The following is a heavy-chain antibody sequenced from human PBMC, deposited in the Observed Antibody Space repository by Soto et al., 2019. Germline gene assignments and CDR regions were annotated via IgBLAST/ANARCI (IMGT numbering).Heavy chain of an antibody. CDR2: IYYSGST. D-gene: IGHD5-18*01. J-gene: IGHJ4*02. V-gene: IGHV4-31*03. CDR1: GGSISSGGYY. Sequence: PSETLSLTCTVSGGSISSGGYYWSWIRQHPGKGLEWIGYIYYSGSTYYNPSLKSRVTISVDTSKNQFSLKLSSVTAADTAVYYCARDKGYSYGLRIIWGQGTLVTVSS. CDR3: ARDKGYSYGLRII.